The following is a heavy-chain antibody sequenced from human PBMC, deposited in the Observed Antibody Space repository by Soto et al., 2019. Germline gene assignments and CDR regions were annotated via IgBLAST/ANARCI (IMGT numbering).Heavy chain of an antibody. D-gene: IGHD3-3*01. CDR2: IYYSGST. V-gene: IGHV4-59*01. CDR3: ARTXSGYYXTVIGWFDP. J-gene: IGHJ5*02. Sequence: ETLSLTCTISGGSISSYYWSWIRQPPGKGLEWIGYIYYSGSTNYNPSLKSRVTISVDTSKNQFSLKLSSVTAADTAVYYCARTXSGYYXTVIGWFDPWGQGTLVTASS. CDR1: GGSISSYY.